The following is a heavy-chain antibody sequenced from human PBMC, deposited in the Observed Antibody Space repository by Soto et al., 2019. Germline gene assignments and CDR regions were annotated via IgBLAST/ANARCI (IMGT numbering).Heavy chain of an antibody. CDR2: IESGGST. J-gene: IGHJ6*02. CDR3: AKDLGPLRLLNYYFYGLDV. CDR1: GFTVSSSY. V-gene: IGHV3-53*02. D-gene: IGHD2-15*01. Sequence: EVQLVETGGGVIQRGGSLRLSCNASGFTVSSSYMSWVRQAPGMGLEWVAVIESGGSTHYADSVKGRFTISRDNSKNMIYLQLHTLRADDTAVYYCAKDLGPLRLLNYYFYGLDVWGQGTTVTVSS.